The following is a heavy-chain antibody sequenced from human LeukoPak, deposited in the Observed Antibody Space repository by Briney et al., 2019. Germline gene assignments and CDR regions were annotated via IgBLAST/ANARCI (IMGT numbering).Heavy chain of an antibody. V-gene: IGHV3-43*02. CDR3: AKESGKFDY. CDR2: ISGDGVST. J-gene: IGHJ4*02. Sequence: QPGGSLRLSCVASGLPIADFAMHWVRQAPGKGLEWVSHISGDGVSTFYADSVKGRFSISRDNSKNSLYLEMNSLGTEDAAMYYCAKESGKFDYWGQGTLVAVSS. CDR1: GLPIADFA.